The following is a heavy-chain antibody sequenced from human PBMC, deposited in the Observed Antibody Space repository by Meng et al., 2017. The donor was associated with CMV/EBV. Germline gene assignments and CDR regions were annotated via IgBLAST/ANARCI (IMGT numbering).Heavy chain of an antibody. CDR3: AHTYSSSSLFDY. CDR1: GFSLSTSGVG. CDR2: IYWNDDK. Sequence: SGPTLVKPTQTLTLTCTFSGFSLSTSGVGVGWIRQPPGKALEWLALIYWNDDKRYSPSLKSRLTITKATSKNQVVLTMTNMDPVDTATYYCAHTYSSSSLFDYWGQGTLVTVSS. V-gene: IGHV2-5*01. D-gene: IGHD6-6*01. J-gene: IGHJ4*02.